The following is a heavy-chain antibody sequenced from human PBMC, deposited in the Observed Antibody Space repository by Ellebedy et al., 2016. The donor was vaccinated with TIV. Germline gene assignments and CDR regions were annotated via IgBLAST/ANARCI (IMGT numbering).Heavy chain of an antibody. CDR1: GGSFSGYY. CDR2: INHSGST. Sequence: SETLSLTCAVYGGSFSGYYWSWIRQPPGKGLEWIGEINHSGSTNYNPSLKSRVTISVDTSKNQFSLKLSSVTAADTAVYYCASGIKGDAFDIWGQGTTVTVSS. J-gene: IGHJ3*02. CDR3: ASGIKGDAFDI. V-gene: IGHV4-34*01.